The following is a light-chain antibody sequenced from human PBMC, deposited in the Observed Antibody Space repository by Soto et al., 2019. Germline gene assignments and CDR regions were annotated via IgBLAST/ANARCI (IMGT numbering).Light chain of an antibody. CDR3: CSDAGTYTFV. CDR1: SGDVGGSNH. V-gene: IGLV2-11*01. Sequence: QSALTQPRSVSGSPGQSVTISCTGTSGDVGGSNHVSWYHHHLCKAPNFLIYDVTKRPSGVPDRFSGSKSGKTASLTISGLQAGDEADYCCCSDAGTYTFVFGTGTKVTVL. J-gene: IGLJ1*01. CDR2: DVT.